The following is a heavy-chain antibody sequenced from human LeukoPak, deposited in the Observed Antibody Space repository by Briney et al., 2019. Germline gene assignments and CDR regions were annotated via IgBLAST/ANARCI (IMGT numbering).Heavy chain of an antibody. D-gene: IGHD2-2*02. Sequence: ASETLSLTCTVSGGSMSSSSYYWGWIRQPPGKGLEWIGSLYYSGSTYYNPSLKSRVTISVDTSKNQFSLRPSSVTAADTAVYYCARHTYRFWFDPWGQGTLVTVSS. J-gene: IGHJ5*02. CDR2: LYYSGST. V-gene: IGHV4-39*01. CDR1: GGSMSSSSYY. CDR3: ARHTYRFWFDP.